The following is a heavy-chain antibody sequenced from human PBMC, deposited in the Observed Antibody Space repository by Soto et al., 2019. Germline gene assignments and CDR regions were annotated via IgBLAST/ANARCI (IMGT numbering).Heavy chain of an antibody. V-gene: IGHV4-59*01. CDR2: IFYSGST. CDR1: GGSISHYY. J-gene: IGHJ4*02. D-gene: IGHD1-26*01. CDR3: ARVGYNGSCGLDY. Sequence: QVQLQESGPGLVKPSETLSLTCTVSGGSISHYYWSWIRQPPGKGLEWIGYIFYSGSTNYNPSHKSRVTISLDTSKNQFSLKLSSVTAADTAVYYCARVGYNGSCGLDYWGQGTLVTVSS.